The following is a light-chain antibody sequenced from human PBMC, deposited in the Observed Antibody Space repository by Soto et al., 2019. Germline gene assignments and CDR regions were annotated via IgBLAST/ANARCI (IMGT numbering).Light chain of an antibody. CDR3: QQYGGSVPWK. CDR1: QTVSRNY. J-gene: IGKJ1*01. V-gene: IGKV3-20*01. CDR2: GAS. Sequence: EVVLTQSPGTLSLSPGERATVSCRASQTVSRNYLAWYQKKPGQAPRLLIYGASTRSTGIPDRFTGSGYGTDFTLTITRLETEDFAVNYSQQYGGSVPWKFGQGTKVEI.